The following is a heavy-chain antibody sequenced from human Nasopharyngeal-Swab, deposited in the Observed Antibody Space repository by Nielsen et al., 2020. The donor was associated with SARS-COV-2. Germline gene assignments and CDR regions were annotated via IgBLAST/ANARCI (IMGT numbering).Heavy chain of an antibody. V-gene: IGHV1-2*02. CDR1: GYTLNGYY. J-gene: IGHJ4*02. Sequence: ASVKVSCKASGYTLNGYYMHWVRQAPGQGIEWMGWINPPSRGTKYAQKFQGRVTMTSDTSINTAYMELRRLRSDDTAVYYCARDDYGDYGYFGHWGQGTLVTVSS. D-gene: IGHD4-17*01. CDR2: INPPSRGT. CDR3: ARDDYGDYGYFGH.